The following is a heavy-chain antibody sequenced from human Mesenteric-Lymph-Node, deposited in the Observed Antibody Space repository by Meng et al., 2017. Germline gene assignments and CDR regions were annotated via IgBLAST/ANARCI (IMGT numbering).Heavy chain of an antibody. CDR2: IKQDGSEK. CDR3: ARELDCSGGSCYGRDY. J-gene: IGHJ4*02. Sequence: GGSLRLSCAASGFTFSSYWMSWVRQAPGKGLEWVANIKQDGSEKYYVDSVKGRFTISRDNAKNSLYLQMNSLRAEDTAVYYCARELDCSGGSCYGRDYWGQGTLVTVSS. D-gene: IGHD2-15*01. V-gene: IGHV3-7*01. CDR1: GFTFSSYW.